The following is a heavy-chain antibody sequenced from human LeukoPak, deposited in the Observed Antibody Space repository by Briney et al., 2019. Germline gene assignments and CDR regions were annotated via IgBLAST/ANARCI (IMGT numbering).Heavy chain of an antibody. CDR1: GGSFSGYY. J-gene: IGHJ4*02. CDR2: INHSGST. V-gene: IGHV4-34*01. CDR3: ARGYSSSWYDTIDY. Sequence: KPSEALSLTCAVYGGSFSGYYWSWIRQPPGKGLEWIGEINHSGSTNYNPSLKSRVTISVDTSKNQFSLKLSSVTAADTAVYYCARGYSSSWYDTIDYWGQGTLVTVSS. D-gene: IGHD6-13*01.